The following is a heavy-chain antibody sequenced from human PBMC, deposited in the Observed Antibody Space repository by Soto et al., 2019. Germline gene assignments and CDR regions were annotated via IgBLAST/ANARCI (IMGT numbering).Heavy chain of an antibody. CDR3: ASLVVVVAASDY. Sequence: SETLSLTCTVSGGSISSYYWSWIRQPPGKGLEWIGYIYYSGSTNYNPSLKSRVTISVDTSKNQFSLKLSSVTAADTAVYYCASLVVVVAASDYWGQGTLVTVSS. J-gene: IGHJ4*02. CDR2: IYYSGST. CDR1: GGSISSYY. D-gene: IGHD2-15*01. V-gene: IGHV4-59*08.